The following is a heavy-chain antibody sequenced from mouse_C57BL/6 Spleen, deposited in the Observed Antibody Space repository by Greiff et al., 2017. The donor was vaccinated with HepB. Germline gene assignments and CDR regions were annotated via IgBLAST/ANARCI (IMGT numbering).Heavy chain of an antibody. V-gene: IGHV5-17*01. CDR1: GFTFSDYG. CDR2: ISSGSSTI. CDR3: ARDDYYGSSYNAMDY. J-gene: IGHJ4*01. Sequence: EVKLMESGGGLVKPGGSLKLSCAASGFTFSDYGMHWVRQAPEKGLEWVAYISSGSSTIYYADTVKGRFTISRDNAKNTLFLQMTSLRSEDTAMYYCARDDYYGSSYNAMDYWGQGTSVTVAS. D-gene: IGHD1-1*01.